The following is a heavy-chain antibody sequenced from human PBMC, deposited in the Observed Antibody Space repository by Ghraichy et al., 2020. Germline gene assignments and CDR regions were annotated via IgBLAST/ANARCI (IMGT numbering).Heavy chain of an antibody. V-gene: IGHV3-48*02. CDR1: GFTLNYYY. D-gene: IGHD2/OR15-2a*01. CDR3: ARSFASSSEFGGISLFYAMSA. CDR2: IRDNGERR. Sequence: GGSLRLSCAASGFTLNYYYMNWVRQTPGGGLEWLSYIRDNGERREYADSVKGRFTVSRDKAKNSLYLQMTSLRDEDTGVYYCARSFASSSEFGGISLFYAMSAWGQGTAVTVSS. J-gene: IGHJ6*02.